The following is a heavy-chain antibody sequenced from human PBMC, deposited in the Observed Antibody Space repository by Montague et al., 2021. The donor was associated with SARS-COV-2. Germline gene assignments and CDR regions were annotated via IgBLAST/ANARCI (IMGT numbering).Heavy chain of an antibody. V-gene: IGHV2-5*02. CDR3: ARYGDYGSWFDP. CDR2: IYWDDDK. CDR1: GFSLNTSGEG. D-gene: IGHD4-17*01. Sequence: PALVKPTQTLTLTCTFSGFSLNTSGEGVGWVRQPPGKALEWLALIYWDDDKRYSPFLKSRSTISKHTTKNEVVLTVANMDPVDTATYYCARYGDYGSWFDPWGQGTLVTVSS. J-gene: IGHJ5*02.